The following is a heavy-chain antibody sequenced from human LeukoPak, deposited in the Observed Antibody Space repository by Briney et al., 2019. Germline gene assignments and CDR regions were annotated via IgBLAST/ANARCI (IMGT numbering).Heavy chain of an antibody. V-gene: IGHV3-30*04. CDR1: GFTFSNYG. CDR3: VAYDPLDY. Sequence: GGSLRLSCAASGFTFSNYGIHWVRQTPGKGLEWVAAISSDGIKSHYADSVKGRFTISRDTSKSTLYLQMNRLRGEDTAIYYCVAYDPLDYWGQGTLVTVSS. D-gene: IGHD3-16*01. CDR2: ISSDGIKS. J-gene: IGHJ4*02.